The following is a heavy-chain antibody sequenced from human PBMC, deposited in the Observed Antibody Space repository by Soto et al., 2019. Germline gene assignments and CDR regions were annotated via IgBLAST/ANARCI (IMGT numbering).Heavy chain of an antibody. CDR1: GGTFSSYA. V-gene: IGHV1-69*13. Sequence: EASVKVSCKASGGTFSSYAISWVRQAPGQGLEWMGGIIANNGKTNYAQKLQGRVTMTADESTSTAYMELRSLRSDDTAVYYCARDGAVTTEHRDFDYWGQGTLVTVSS. CDR3: ARDGAVTTEHRDFDY. J-gene: IGHJ4*02. D-gene: IGHD4-17*01. CDR2: IIANNGKT.